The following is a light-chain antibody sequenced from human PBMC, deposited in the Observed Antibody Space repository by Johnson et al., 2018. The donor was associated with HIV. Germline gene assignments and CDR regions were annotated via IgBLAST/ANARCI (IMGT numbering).Light chain of an antibody. CDR1: SSNIGRIY. V-gene: IGLV1-51*01. CDR2: DNN. CDR3: GTWDSSLTSYV. J-gene: IGLJ1*01. Sequence: QAVLTQPPSVSAAPGQKVTISCSVSSSNIGRIYVSWYQQLPGTAPKLLIFDNNKRPSGIPGRFSGSKSGPSATLGITGLQTGDEADYYCGTWDSSLTSYVFGSGTKVTVL.